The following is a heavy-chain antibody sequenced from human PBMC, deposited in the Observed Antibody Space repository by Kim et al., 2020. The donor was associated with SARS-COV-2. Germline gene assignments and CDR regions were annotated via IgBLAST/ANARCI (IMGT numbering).Heavy chain of an antibody. CDR1: GFTFSGSA. CDR2: IRSKANSYAT. V-gene: IGHV3-73*01. Sequence: GGSLRLSCAASGFTFSGSAMHWVRQASGKGLEWVGRIRSKANSYATAYAASVKGRFTISRDDSKNTAYLQMNSLKTEDTAVYYCTRLPYYYDSSGSESWGKVTLVTAS. CDR3: TRLPYYYDSSGSES. J-gene: IGHJ5*02. D-gene: IGHD3-22*01.